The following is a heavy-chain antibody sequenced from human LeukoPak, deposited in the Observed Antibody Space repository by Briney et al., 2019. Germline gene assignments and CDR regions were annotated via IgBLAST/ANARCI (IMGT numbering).Heavy chain of an antibody. CDR1: GYSFSSYA. D-gene: IGHD4-23*01. CDR3: ARGGRYGGNTGLDY. CDR2: FSAYNGNT. Sequence: ASVKVSCKASGYSFSSYAINWVRQAPGQGLEWMGWFSAYNGNTYYAQKLLGRVTMATDTSTSTVYMELRSLRSDDTAVYYCARGGRYGGNTGLDYWGQGTLVTVSS. J-gene: IGHJ4*02. V-gene: IGHV1-18*01.